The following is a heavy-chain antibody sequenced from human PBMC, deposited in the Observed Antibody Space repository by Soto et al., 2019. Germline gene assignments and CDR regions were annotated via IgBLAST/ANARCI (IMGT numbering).Heavy chain of an antibody. CDR3: ARDDRGSGYSGYGPFDY. J-gene: IGHJ4*02. Sequence: QVQLVQSGAEVKKPGASVKVSCKASGYTFTSYGISWVRQAPGQGLEWMGWITPYIGNTNYPQKLQGRVTMATDTATSTAYMELRSQRSDDTVVYYCARDDRGSGYSGYGPFDYWGQGTLVTVSS. D-gene: IGHD5-12*01. CDR1: GYTFTSYG. CDR2: ITPYIGNT. V-gene: IGHV1-18*01.